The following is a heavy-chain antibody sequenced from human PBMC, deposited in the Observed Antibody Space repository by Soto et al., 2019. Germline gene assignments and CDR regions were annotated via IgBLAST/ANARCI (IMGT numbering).Heavy chain of an antibody. Sequence: ASVKVSCKASGYTFTSYDINWVRQATGQGLEWMGWMNPNSGNTGYAQKFQGRVTMTRNTSISTAYMELSSLRSEDTAVYYCARHRGYITKNWFDPWGQGTLVTVSS. CDR3: ARHRGYITKNWFDP. V-gene: IGHV1-8*01. CDR2: MNPNSGNT. CDR1: GYTFTSYD. D-gene: IGHD5-18*01. J-gene: IGHJ5*02.